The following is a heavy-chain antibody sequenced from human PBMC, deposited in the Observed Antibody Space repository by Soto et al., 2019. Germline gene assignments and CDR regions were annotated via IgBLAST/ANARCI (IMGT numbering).Heavy chain of an antibody. CDR2: ISAYNGNT. V-gene: IGHV1-18*01. CDR3: ARSGRGSSFFNWFDP. D-gene: IGHD6-6*01. Sequence: ASVKVSCKASGYTFTSYGISWVRQAPGQGLEWMGWISAYNGNTNYAQKLQGRVTMTTDTSTSTAYMELRSLRSDDTAVYYCARSGRGSSFFNWFDPWGQGTLVTVSS. CDR1: GYTFTSYG. J-gene: IGHJ5*02.